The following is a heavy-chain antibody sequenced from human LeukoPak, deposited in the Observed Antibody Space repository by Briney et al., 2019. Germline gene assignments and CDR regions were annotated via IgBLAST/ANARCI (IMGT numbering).Heavy chain of an antibody. CDR1: GYTFTGYY. CDR2: INAGNANT. V-gene: IGHV1-3*01. Sequence: ASVKVSCKASGYTFTGYYMHWVRQAPGQRLEWMGWINAGNANTRYSQKFRDRVTITRDTVASTVYMELRRLRSEDTAVYYCVRDSPFDPWGQGTLVTVSS. CDR3: VRDSPFDP. J-gene: IGHJ5*02.